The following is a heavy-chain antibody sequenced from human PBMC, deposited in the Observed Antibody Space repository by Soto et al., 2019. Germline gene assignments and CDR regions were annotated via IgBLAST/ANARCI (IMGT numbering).Heavy chain of an antibody. CDR3: ARVLKVVVSATFAFDI. Sequence: QVQLQQWGAGLLKPSETLSLTCAVYGGSFSGYYWSWIRQPPGKGLEWIGEINHSGSTNYKPSLKSRVTISVDTSKNQFSLKLSSVTAADTAVYYCARVLKVVVSATFAFDIWGQGTMVTVSS. J-gene: IGHJ3*02. CDR1: GGSFSGYY. D-gene: IGHD2-15*01. CDR2: INHSGST. V-gene: IGHV4-34*01.